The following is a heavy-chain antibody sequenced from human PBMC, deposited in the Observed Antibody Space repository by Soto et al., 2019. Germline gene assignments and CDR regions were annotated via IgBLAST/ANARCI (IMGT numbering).Heavy chain of an antibody. CDR2: FYNSGST. CDR3: ARSVFP. Sequence: PSETLSLTCTVSGVSVNSDSSYWSWIRQPPGKGLEWIGYFYNSGSTNYNPSLNSRVSISVDTSKNHFSLKLTSVTAADTAVYYCARSVFPWGRGTLVTVSS. CDR1: GVSVNSDSSY. V-gene: IGHV4-61*03. J-gene: IGHJ5*02.